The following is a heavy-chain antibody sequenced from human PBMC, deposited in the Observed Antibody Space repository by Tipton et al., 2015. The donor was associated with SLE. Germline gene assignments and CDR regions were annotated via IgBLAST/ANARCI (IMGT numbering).Heavy chain of an antibody. CDR3: VVCSPASCAYFDY. J-gene: IGHJ4*02. CDR2: IYTGGNT. Sequence: TLSLTCTVSGGSISSHSWRWIRQPPGKGLAWMGRIYTGGNTKYNPSLESRVTLSVDASKDQFSLKLSSVTAADTAVYYCVVCSPASCAYFDYWGQGRLVTVSS. CDR1: GGSISSHS. V-gene: IGHV4-4*07. D-gene: IGHD2-2*01.